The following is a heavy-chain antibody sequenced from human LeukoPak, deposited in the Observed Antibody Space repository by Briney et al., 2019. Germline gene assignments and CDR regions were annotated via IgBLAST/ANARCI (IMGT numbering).Heavy chain of an antibody. Sequence: GGSLRLSCAASGFTFSSYSMNWARQAPGKGLEWVSSISSSSTYIDYADSVKGRFTISRDNAKDSLYLQMNSLRAEDTAVYYCARDLNYGRGYSYGFGYWGQGTLVTVSS. CDR1: GFTFSSYS. CDR2: ISSSSTYI. D-gene: IGHD5-18*01. CDR3: ARDLNYGRGYSYGFGY. V-gene: IGHV3-21*01. J-gene: IGHJ4*02.